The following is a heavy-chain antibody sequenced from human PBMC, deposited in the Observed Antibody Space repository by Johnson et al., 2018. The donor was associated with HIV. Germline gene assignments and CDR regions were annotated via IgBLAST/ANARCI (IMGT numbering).Heavy chain of an antibody. CDR1: GFTVSSHY. V-gene: IGHV3-53*01. CDR2: IYSGGST. D-gene: IGHD1-1*01. CDR3: ARGTGTDDAFDI. Sequence: VQPVESGGGLIQPGRSLTLSCAASGFTVSSHYMSWVRPAPGQGLEWVSVIYSGGSTYFADSVKGRFTISRDNSKNTLYLQMNSLRAEDTAVYYCARGTGTDDAFDIWGQGTMVTVSS. J-gene: IGHJ3*02.